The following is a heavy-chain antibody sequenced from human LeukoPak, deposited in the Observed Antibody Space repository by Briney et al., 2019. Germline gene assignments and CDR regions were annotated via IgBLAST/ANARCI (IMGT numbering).Heavy chain of an antibody. CDR1: GFTFSSYD. CDR3: ARGSEVAARGYYYYGMDV. D-gene: IGHD6-6*01. V-gene: IGHV3-13*01. Sequence: GGSLRLSCAASGFTFSSYDMHWVRQATGKGLEWVSAIGTAGDTYYPGSVKGRFTISRENAKNSLYLQMNSLRAGDTAVYYCARGSEVAARGYYYYGMDVWGQGTTVTVSS. J-gene: IGHJ6*02. CDR2: IGTAGDT.